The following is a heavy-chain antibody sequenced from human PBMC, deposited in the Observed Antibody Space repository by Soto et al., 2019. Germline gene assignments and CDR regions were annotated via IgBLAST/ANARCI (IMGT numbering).Heavy chain of an antibody. CDR1: GYTLTELS. D-gene: IGHD2-15*01. V-gene: IGHV1-24*01. CDR3: ATTDQLLGYCSGGSCYRMDV. J-gene: IGHJ6*02. Sequence: ASVKGSCNVSGYTLTELSMHWVRQAPGKGLEWMGGFDPEDGETFYAQRFQGRVTMTEDTSTDTAYMELRSLRSEDTAVYYCATTDQLLGYCSGGSCYRMDVWGQGTTVTVSS. CDR2: FDPEDGET.